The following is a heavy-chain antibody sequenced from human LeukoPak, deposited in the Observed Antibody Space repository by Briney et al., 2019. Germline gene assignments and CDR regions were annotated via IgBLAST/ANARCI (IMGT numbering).Heavy chain of an antibody. D-gene: IGHD6-19*01. J-gene: IGHJ4*02. CDR3: ARDSDSSGWYLGLYFDY. V-gene: IGHV3-7*01. CDR1: GDSMSTGYY. CDR2: IKQDGSEK. Sequence: PSETLSLTCTVSGDSMSTGYYWGWIRQSPGKGLEWVANIKQDGSEKYYVDSVKGRFTISRDNAKNSLYLQMNSLRAEDTAVYYCARDSDSSGWYLGLYFDYWGQGTLVTVSS.